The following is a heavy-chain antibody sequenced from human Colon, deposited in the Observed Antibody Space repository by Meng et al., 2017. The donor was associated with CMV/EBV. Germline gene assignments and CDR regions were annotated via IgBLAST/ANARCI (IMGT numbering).Heavy chain of an antibody. CDR1: GFTFSSYE. CDR2: INHSGST. CDR3: ARGLRFLEWFGWFDP. J-gene: IGHJ5*02. V-gene: IGHV4-34*01. Sequence: GSLRLSCAASGFTFSSYEMNWVRQPPGKGLEWIGEINHSGSTNYNPSLKSRVTISVDTSKNQFSLKLSSVTAADTAVYYCARGLRFLEWFGWFDPWGQGTLVTVSS. D-gene: IGHD3-3*01.